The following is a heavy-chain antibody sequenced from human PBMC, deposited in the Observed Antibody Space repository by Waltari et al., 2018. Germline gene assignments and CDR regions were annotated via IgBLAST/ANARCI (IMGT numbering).Heavy chain of an antibody. V-gene: IGHV4-59*01. D-gene: IGHD7-27*01. CDR1: GGSISSYY. CDR3: ARDSLGAGDEGYYGMDV. J-gene: IGHJ6*02. CDR2: IYYRGST. Sequence: QVQLQESGPGLVKPSGTLSLTCTVSGGSISSYYWSWLRHPPGKGLEWIGYIYYRGSTNYNPSLKSRVTISVDTSKNQFSLKLSSVTAADTAVYYCARDSLGAGDEGYYGMDVWGQGTTVTVSS.